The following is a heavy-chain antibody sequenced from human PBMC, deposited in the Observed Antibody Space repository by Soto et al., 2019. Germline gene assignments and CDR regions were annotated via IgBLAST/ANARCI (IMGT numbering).Heavy chain of an antibody. V-gene: IGHV4-59*01. Sequence: QVQLQESGPGLAKPSETLSLTCTVSGGSISSYYWGWIRQPPGKGLEWIGCIYYTGSTNYSPSLKSRVTISVDTSKNQFSLKLSSVTAADTAVYYCARVTTLVTGFDYWGQGTLVTVSS. CDR3: ARVTTLVTGFDY. CDR1: GGSISSYY. CDR2: IYYTGST. J-gene: IGHJ4*02. D-gene: IGHD1-1*01.